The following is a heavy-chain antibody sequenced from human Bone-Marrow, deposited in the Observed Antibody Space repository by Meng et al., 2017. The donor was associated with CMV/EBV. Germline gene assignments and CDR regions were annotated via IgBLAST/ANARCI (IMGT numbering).Heavy chain of an antibody. V-gene: IGHV3-7*01. J-gene: IGHJ4*02. Sequence: GESLKISCAASGFTFSSYWMTWVRQAPGKGLEWVANIKQDGSEKYYVDSVKGRFTISRGNAKNSLYLQMNSLRAEDTAVYYCARWRGSTSLDYWGQGTLVTVSS. D-gene: IGHD2-2*01. CDR1: GFTFSSYW. CDR2: IKQDGSEK. CDR3: ARWRGSTSLDY.